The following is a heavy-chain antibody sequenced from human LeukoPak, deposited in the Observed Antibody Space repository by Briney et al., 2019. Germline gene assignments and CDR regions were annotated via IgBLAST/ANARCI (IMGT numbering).Heavy chain of an antibody. V-gene: IGHV3-48*01. CDR2: ISGSSSPI. D-gene: IGHD5-24*01. CDR3: AREGGGYNNRGFDY. Sequence: GGSLRLSCAASGFTFSSYSMNWVRQAPGKGLEWVSYISGSSSPIYYADSVKGRFTISRDNAKNSLYLQMNSLRAEDTAVYYCAREGGGYNNRGFDYWGQGTLATVSS. J-gene: IGHJ4*02. CDR1: GFTFSSYS.